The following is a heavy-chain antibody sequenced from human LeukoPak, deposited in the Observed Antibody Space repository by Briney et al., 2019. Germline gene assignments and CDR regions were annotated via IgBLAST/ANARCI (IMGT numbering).Heavy chain of an antibody. V-gene: IGHV3-23*01. CDR1: GFTFSSYA. D-gene: IGHD5-24*01. J-gene: IGHJ4*02. CDR3: AKVSGMATTGDYFDY. Sequence: GGSLRLSCAASGFTFSSYAMSWVRQAPGKGLEWVSAISGSGGSTYYADSVKARYTISRDHSKNPLYLQMNSLRAEDTAVYYCAKVSGMATTGDYFDYWGQGTLVTASS. CDR2: ISGSGGST.